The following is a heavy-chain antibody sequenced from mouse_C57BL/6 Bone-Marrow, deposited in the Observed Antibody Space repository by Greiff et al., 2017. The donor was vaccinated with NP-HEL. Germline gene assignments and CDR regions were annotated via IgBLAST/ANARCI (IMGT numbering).Heavy chain of an antibody. D-gene: IGHD1-1*01. CDR1: GYTFTSYW. Sequence: QVQLQQPGAELVRPGSSVKLSCKASGYTFTSYWMHWVKQRPIQGLEWIGNIDPSDSDTHYNQKFKDKATLTVDKSSSTAYMQLSSLTSEDSAVYYWARGAYGSSLAWFAYWGQGTLVTVSA. V-gene: IGHV1-52*01. CDR2: IDPSDSDT. J-gene: IGHJ3*01. CDR3: ARGAYGSSLAWFAY.